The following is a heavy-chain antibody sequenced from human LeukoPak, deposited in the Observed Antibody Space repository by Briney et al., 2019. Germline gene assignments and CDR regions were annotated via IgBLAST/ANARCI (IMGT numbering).Heavy chain of an antibody. CDR3: ARDGVVPAARYSGKGMDV. CDR2: ISYDGSNK. J-gene: IGHJ6*04. Sequence: PGRSLRLSCAVSGFTFSNKGIHWVRQAPGKGLEWVAVISYDGSNKYYADSVKGRFTISRDNSKNTLYLQMNSLRAEDTAVYYCARDGVVPAARYSGKGMDVWGKGTTVTVSS. D-gene: IGHD2-2*01. V-gene: IGHV3-30*03. CDR1: GFTFSNKG.